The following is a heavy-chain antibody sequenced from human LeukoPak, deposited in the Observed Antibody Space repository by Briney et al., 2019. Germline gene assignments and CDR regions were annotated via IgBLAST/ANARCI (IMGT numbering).Heavy chain of an antibody. J-gene: IGHJ4*02. CDR2: ISSDGSNN. CDR3: AKDGPPTVTRGSFDY. Sequence: GGALRLSCAASGFTFSSYGLHWVRQAPGKGLEWVALISSDGSNNYYANSVKGRFTISRDNSKNTLYLQMNSLRAEDTAVYYCAKDGPPTVTRGSFDYWGQGTLVTVSS. V-gene: IGHV3-30*18. CDR1: GFTFSSYG. D-gene: IGHD4-11*01.